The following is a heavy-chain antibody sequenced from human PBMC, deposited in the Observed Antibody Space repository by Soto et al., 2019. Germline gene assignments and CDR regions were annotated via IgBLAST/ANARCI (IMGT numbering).Heavy chain of an antibody. Sequence: PGGSLRLSCAASGFTFSDYYMTWIRQAPGKGLEWVSYISSSGDTIYYADSVKGRFTTSRDNAKKSLYLQMKSLGADDTAVYYCATTAKDSSTSHHSPQIIFDNWGQGALVTVSS. CDR2: ISSSGDTI. CDR1: GFTFSDYY. J-gene: IGHJ4*02. CDR3: ATTAKDSSTSHHSPQIIFDN. V-gene: IGHV3-11*01. D-gene: IGHD2-2*01.